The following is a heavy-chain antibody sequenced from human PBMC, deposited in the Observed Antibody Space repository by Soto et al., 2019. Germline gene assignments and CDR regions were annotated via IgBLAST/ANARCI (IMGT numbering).Heavy chain of an antibody. CDR1: GGSISSSNW. D-gene: IGHD2-2*01. V-gene: IGHV4-4*02. CDR3: ARHKGYCSSTSCYGMDV. Sequence: SETLSLTCAVSGGSISSSNWWSWVRQPPGKGLEWIGEIYHSGSTNYNPSLKSRVTISVDKSKNQFSLKLSSVTAADTAMYFCARHKGYCSSTSCYGMDVWGQGATVTVSS. CDR2: IYHSGST. J-gene: IGHJ6*02.